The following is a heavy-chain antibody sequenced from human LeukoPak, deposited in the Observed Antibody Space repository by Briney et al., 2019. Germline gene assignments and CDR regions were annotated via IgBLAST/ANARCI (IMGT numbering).Heavy chain of an antibody. CDR1: GFTFTSHD. V-gene: IGHV1-8*01. Sequence: ASVKVSCKASGFTFTSHDYNWVRQATGQGLEWMGWMNTNSGNTGHAQKFQGRLTMTRDTSTNTAYMELSSLRSEDTAVYYCARGGDIAVVPAAMVGPWGQGTLVTVSS. CDR3: ARGGDIAVVPAAMVGP. J-gene: IGHJ5*02. D-gene: IGHD2-2*01. CDR2: MNTNSGNT.